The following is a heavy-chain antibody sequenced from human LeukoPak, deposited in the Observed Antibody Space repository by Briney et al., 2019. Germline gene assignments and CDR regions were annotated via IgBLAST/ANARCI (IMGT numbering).Heavy chain of an antibody. D-gene: IGHD4-17*01. Sequence: PGRSLRLSCAASGFTFSSYSMNWVRPAPGKGMEWVSSISSSSNFIYYADSVKGRFTISRDNAKNSLYLQMNSLRAEDTAVYYCARAISDYDASDIWGQGTMVTVSS. CDR2: ISSSSNFI. CDR3: ARAISDYDASDI. CDR1: GFTFSSYS. V-gene: IGHV3-21*01. J-gene: IGHJ3*02.